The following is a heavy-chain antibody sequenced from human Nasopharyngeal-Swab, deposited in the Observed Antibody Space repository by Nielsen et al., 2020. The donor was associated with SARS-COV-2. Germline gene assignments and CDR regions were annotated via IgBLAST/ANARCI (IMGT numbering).Heavy chain of an antibody. CDR1: GFTFDAYT. J-gene: IGHJ4*02. D-gene: IGHD4-17*01. CDR2: ISRDGGST. Sequence: GRSLRLSCAASGFTFDAYTMHWVRKAPGKGLEWVSLISRDGGSTYYADSVKGRFTISRDNSKNTLYLQMNSLRAEDTAVYNCARGDTVTILTHFDYWGQGTLVTVSS. CDR3: ARGDTVTILTHFDY. V-gene: IGHV3-43*01.